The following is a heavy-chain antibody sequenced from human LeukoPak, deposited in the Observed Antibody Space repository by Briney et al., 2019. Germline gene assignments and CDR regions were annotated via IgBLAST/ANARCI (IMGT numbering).Heavy chain of an antibody. J-gene: IGHJ4*02. CDR3: ARVGTNYYGSGGYDD. D-gene: IGHD3-10*01. CDR1: GGSISSSSYY. V-gene: IGHV4-39*07. CDR2: IYYSGST. Sequence: SETLSLTCTVSGGSISSSSYYWGWIRQPPGKGLEWIGSIYYSGSTYYNPSLKSRVTISVDTSKNQFSLKLSSVTAADTAVYYCARVGTNYYGSGGYDDWGQGTLVTVSS.